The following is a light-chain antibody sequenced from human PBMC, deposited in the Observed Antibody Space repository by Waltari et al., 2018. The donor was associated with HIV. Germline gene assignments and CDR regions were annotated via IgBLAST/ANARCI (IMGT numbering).Light chain of an antibody. Sequence: DIYLTQSPSSVSASVGDRVTVTCQASQSVSTWLAWFQQKPGKPPQLLIYAASSLQRGVPSRFSGSGSGTNFTLTISSLQPEDFATYFCQQASAFPWTFGQGTKV. CDR3: QQASAFPWT. J-gene: IGKJ1*01. CDR1: QSVSTW. CDR2: AAS. V-gene: IGKV1-12*01.